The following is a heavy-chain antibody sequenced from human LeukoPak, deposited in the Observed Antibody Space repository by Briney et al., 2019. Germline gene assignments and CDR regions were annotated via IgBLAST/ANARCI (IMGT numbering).Heavy chain of an antibody. CDR2: ITSSGGSP. J-gene: IGHJ4*02. V-gene: IGHV3-23*01. Sequence: SCKASGYTFTNYAMSWVRQPPGKGLEWVSAITSSGGSPLYADSVKGRFTISRDNTKNTLYLQMSSLRAEDTAVYYCAKKRGSGGLFYFDYWGQGTLVTVSS. CDR3: AKKRGSGGLFYFDY. D-gene: IGHD3-10*01. CDR1: GYTFTNYA.